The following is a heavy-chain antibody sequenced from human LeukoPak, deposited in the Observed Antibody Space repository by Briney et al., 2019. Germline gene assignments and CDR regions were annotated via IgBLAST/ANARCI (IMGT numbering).Heavy chain of an antibody. J-gene: IGHJ4*02. CDR1: GFTLNSYE. CDR2: ISSSGSTI. D-gene: IGHD3-10*01. Sequence: PGGSLRLSCAASGFTLNSYEMNWVGQAPGKGLEWVSYISSSGSTIYYADSVKGRFTISRDNDKNSLYLQMNSLRAEDTAVYYCARDALWFGESPFDYWGQGTLVTVSS. CDR3: ARDALWFGESPFDY. V-gene: IGHV3-48*03.